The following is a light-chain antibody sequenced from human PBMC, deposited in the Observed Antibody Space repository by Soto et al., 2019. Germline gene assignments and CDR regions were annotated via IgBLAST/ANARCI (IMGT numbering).Light chain of an antibody. J-gene: IGLJ2*01. V-gene: IGLV2-8*01. CDR2: EVS. CDR3: SSYAGSNNVV. Sequence: QSALTQPPSASGSPGQSVTISCTGTSSDVGGYNYVSWYQQHPGKAPKLMIYEVSKRPSGVPDSFSGSKSGNTASLTVSGLQPEDEADYYCSSYAGSNNVVFGRGTKLTVL. CDR1: SSDVGGYNY.